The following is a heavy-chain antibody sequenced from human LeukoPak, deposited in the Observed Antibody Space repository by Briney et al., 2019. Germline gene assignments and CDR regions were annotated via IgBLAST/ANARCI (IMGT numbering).Heavy chain of an antibody. V-gene: IGHV3-30*18. CDR3: AKENLHAFDI. CDR1: GFTFSSYG. CDR2: ISYDGSNK. J-gene: IGHJ3*02. Sequence: GGSLRLSCAASGFTFSSYGMHWVRQAPGKGLEWVAVISYDGSNKYYADSVKGRFTISRDNSKNTLYLQMNSLRAEDTAVYYCAKENLHAFDIWAKGQWSPSLQ.